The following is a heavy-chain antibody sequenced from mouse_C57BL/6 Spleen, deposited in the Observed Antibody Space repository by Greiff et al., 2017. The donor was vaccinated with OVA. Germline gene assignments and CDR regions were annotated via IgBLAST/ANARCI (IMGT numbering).Heavy chain of an antibody. D-gene: IGHD2-2*01. CDR3: ARRGYGYAWFAY. CDR2: ISNGVGST. CDR1: GFTFSDYY. V-gene: IGHV5-12*01. Sequence: EVKLVESGGGLVQPGGSLKLSCAASGFTFSDYYMYWVRQTPEKRLEWVAYISNGVGSTYYPDTVKGRFTISRDNAKNTLYLQMSRLKSEDTAMYYCARRGYGYAWFAYWGQGTLVTVSA. J-gene: IGHJ3*01.